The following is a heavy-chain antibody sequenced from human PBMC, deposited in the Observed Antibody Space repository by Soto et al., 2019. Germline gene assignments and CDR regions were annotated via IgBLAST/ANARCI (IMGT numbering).Heavy chain of an antibody. CDR3: ARITGRHLDY. V-gene: IGHV4-39*01. CDR2: VDYSGTA. J-gene: IGHJ4*02. D-gene: IGHD1-20*01. Sequence: SETLSLTCTVSSGSISVTDVFWGWVRQPPGKGLEWIGNVDYSGTAYFSPSLATRVTFHVDTSKNQFSLTLYSVTAADTAVYYCARITGRHLDYWGQGILVTSPQ. CDR1: SGSISVTDVF.